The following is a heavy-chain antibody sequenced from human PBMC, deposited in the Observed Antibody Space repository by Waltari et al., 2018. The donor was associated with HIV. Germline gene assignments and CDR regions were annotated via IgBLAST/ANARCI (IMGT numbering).Heavy chain of an antibody. CDR2: FDPEDDET. V-gene: IGHV1-24*01. Sequence: QVQLVQSGAEVKKPGASVKFSCKVSGHTLSELSMHWVRQVPGKGLGWMGNFDPEDDETIYAQKFQGRVTMTEDTSSDTAYMELSSLTSGDTAVYYCATDFSGMVRAYSYYSLDVWGQGTTVTVSS. CDR3: ATDFSGMVRAYSYYSLDV. CDR1: GHTLSELS. J-gene: IGHJ6*02. D-gene: IGHD3-10*01.